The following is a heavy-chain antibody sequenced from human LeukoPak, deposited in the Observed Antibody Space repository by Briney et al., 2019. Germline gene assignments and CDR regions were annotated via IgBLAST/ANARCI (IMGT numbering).Heavy chain of an antibody. CDR3: ARVLRGGNSGYAFDI. Sequence: SETLSLTCAVSGGSISSYYWSWIRQPPGKGLEWIGYIYYSGSTNYNPSLKSRVTISVDTSSNQFSLKLTSVTAADTAVYYCARVLRGGNSGYAFDIWGQGTMVTVSS. D-gene: IGHD4-23*01. V-gene: IGHV4-59*01. CDR2: IYYSGST. J-gene: IGHJ3*02. CDR1: GGSISSYY.